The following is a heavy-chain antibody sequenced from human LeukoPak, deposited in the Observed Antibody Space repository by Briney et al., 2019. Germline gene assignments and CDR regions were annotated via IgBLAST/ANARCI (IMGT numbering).Heavy chain of an antibody. V-gene: IGHV3-64*01. CDR1: GFTFSSYA. CDR2: ISSNGGST. D-gene: IGHD3-10*01. CDR3: ARGITAGSFDI. Sequence: GGSLRLSCAASGFTFSSYAMHWVRQAPGKGLEYVSAISSNGGSTYYANSVKGRFTISRDNSKNTLYLQMGSLRAEDMAGYYCARGITAGSFDIWGQGTMVTVSS. J-gene: IGHJ3*02.